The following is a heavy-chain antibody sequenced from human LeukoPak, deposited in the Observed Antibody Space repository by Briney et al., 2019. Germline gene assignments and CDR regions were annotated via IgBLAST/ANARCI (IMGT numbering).Heavy chain of an antibody. CDR3: ARGFRGDNFDY. V-gene: IGHV4-38-2*02. Sequence: SETLSLTCTVSGYSISGAYYWGWVRPPPGKGLEWIGTIHYSGSTSYNPSLESRVTISVDPSKNQFSLKVTSVTAADTAVYFCARGFRGDNFDYWGQGTLVTVSS. J-gene: IGHJ4*02. CDR1: GYSISGAYY. CDR2: IHYSGST. D-gene: IGHD7-27*01.